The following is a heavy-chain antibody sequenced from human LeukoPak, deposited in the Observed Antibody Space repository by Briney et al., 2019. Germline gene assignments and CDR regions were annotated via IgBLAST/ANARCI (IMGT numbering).Heavy chain of an antibody. V-gene: IGHV3-23*01. Sequence: PGGSLRLSCADSGCTFSTYGMNWVRQGPGKGLEWVSAISANGLNTYYADSVKGRFSVSRDNSKNMFYLQMSSLRAEDAALYYCAKELGARQPLDYWGQGTLVTVSS. D-gene: IGHD1-26*01. CDR2: ISANGLNT. CDR3: AKELGARQPLDY. CDR1: GCTFSTYG. J-gene: IGHJ4*02.